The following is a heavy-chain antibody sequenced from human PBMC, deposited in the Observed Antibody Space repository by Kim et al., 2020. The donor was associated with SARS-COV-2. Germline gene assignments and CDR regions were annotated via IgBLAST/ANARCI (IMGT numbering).Heavy chain of an antibody. CDR3: GRDRMGCAFDM. D-gene: IGHD3-16*01. CDR2: ITKSSTTK. V-gene: IGHV3-48*02. CDR1: GFTFSDYD. J-gene: IGHJ3*02. Sequence: GGSLRLSCATSGFTFSDYDMNWVRQAPGKGLEWLSYITKSSTTKYYADSVEGRFTISRDNAKNSLFLQMNSLRDEDTALYYCGRDRMGCAFDMWGRGRMVTAAS.